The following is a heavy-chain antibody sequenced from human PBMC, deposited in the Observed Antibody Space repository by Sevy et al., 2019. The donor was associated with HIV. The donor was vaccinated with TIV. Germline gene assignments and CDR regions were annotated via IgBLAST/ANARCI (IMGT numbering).Heavy chain of an antibody. D-gene: IGHD6-13*01. V-gene: IGHV3-23*01. CDR2: ISASGGGT. CDR3: AKDASSSWTGGTFQH. CDR1: GFIFSGYV. Sequence: GGSLRLSCAASGFIFSGYVMSWVRQAPGKGLEWVSGISASGGGTNYADAVKGRFTVSRDNSKNKLYLEMNSLRAEYTAVYYCAKDASSSWTGGTFQHWGQGTLVTVSS. J-gene: IGHJ1*01.